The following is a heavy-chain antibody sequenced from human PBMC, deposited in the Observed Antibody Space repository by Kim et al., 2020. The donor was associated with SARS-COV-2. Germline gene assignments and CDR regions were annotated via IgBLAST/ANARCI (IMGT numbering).Heavy chain of an antibody. Sequence: GGSLRLSCEAFGFSFDSYGMHWVRQAPGKGLEWVAIISYDGSMIYYGDSVKGRFTISRDNSKNTLFLEMNSLSAGDTAIYYCAKDGEYNRSSGLDYWGQGTLVTVSS. D-gene: IGHD6-6*01. J-gene: IGHJ4*02. CDR1: GFSFDSYG. CDR2: ISYDGSMI. V-gene: IGHV3-30*18. CDR3: AKDGEYNRSSGLDY.